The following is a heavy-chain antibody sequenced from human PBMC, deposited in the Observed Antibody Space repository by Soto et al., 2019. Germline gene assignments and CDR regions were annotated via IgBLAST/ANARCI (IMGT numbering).Heavy chain of an antibody. CDR2: VSPSGTT. CDR3: ARDRGSYGMDV. V-gene: IGHV4-31*03. CDR1: GDSISVGYY. Sequence: TSETLSLTCTVSGDSISVGYYWSWIRQHPGKGLEWIGYVSPSGTTYYNPSLKSRVSISTDTSKNQFSLEVSSVTAADTAVYYCARDRGSYGMDVWGQGTTVTVSS. J-gene: IGHJ6*02.